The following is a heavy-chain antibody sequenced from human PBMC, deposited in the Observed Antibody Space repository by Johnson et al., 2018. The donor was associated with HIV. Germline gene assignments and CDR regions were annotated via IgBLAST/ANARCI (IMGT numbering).Heavy chain of an antibody. CDR2: ISYDGSNK. Sequence: QVQLVESGGGVVQPGRSLRLSCAASGFTFSSYAMHWVRQAPGKGLEWVAVISYDGSNKYYADSVKGRFTISRDNSKNTLYLQMNSLRAEDTAVYYCARVTLVLDIWGQGTMVTV. V-gene: IGHV3-30*04. CDR3: ARVTLVLDI. J-gene: IGHJ3*02. D-gene: IGHD4-23*01. CDR1: GFTFSSYA.